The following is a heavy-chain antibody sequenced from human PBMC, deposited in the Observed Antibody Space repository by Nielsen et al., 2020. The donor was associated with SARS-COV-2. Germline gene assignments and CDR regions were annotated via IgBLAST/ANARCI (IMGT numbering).Heavy chain of an antibody. CDR2: ISWDGGST. CDR1: GFTFDDYT. V-gene: IGHV3-43*01. CDR3: AKVGTAAAPYGDY. D-gene: IGHD6-13*01. J-gene: IGHJ4*02. Sequence: GESLKISCAASGFTFDDYTMHWVRQAPGKGLEWVSLISWDGGSTYYADSVKGRFTISRDNSKNSLYLQMNSLRTENTALYYCAKVGTAAAPYGDYWGQGTLVTVSS.